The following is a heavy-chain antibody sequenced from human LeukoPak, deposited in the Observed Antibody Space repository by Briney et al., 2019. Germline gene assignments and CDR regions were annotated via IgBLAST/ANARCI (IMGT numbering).Heavy chain of an antibody. V-gene: IGHV4-59*08. CDR2: IYYSGST. Sequence: SETLSLTCTVSGGSISSYYWSWIRQPPGEGVEWIGYIYYSGSTNYNPSLKSRVTISVDTSKNQFSLKLSSVTAADTAVYYCARHDYYDSSGCSATDAFDIWGQGTMVTVSS. D-gene: IGHD3-22*01. CDR1: GGSISSYY. CDR3: ARHDYYDSSGCSATDAFDI. J-gene: IGHJ3*02.